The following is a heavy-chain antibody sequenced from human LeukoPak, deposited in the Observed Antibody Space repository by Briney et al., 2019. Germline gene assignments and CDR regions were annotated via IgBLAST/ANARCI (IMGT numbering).Heavy chain of an antibody. J-gene: IGHJ4*02. CDR3: AKEDYDILTGYPRPFDY. CDR2: ISGSGGST. D-gene: IGHD3-9*01. CDR1: GFTFSSYG. Sequence: GGSLRLSCAASGFTFSSYGMSWVRQAPGKGLEWVSAISGSGGSTYYADSVKGRFTISRDNSKNTLYLQMNSLRAEDTAVYYCAKEDYDILTGYPRPFDYWGQGTLVTVSS. V-gene: IGHV3-23*01.